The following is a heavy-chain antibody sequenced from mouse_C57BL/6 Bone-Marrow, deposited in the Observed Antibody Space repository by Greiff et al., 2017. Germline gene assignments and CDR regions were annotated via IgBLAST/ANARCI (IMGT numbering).Heavy chain of an antibody. J-gene: IGHJ2*01. Sequence: VQLQESGAELARPGASVKLSCKASGYTFTSYGISWVKQRTGQGLEWIGEIYPRSGNTYYNEKFKGKATLTADKSSSTAYMEIRSLTSEDSAVYFCARERGYYGSLDYWGQGTTLTVSS. D-gene: IGHD1-1*01. V-gene: IGHV1-81*01. CDR2: IYPRSGNT. CDR1: GYTFTSYG. CDR3: ARERGYYGSLDY.